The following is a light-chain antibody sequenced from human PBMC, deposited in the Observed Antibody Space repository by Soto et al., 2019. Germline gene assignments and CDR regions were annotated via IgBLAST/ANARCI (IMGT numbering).Light chain of an antibody. CDR1: SSDVGGYNY. V-gene: IGLV2-14*01. CDR2: EVS. CDR3: SSYTSSSTLYV. Sequence: QSALTQPASVSGSPGQSITISCTGTSSDVGGYNYVSWYQQHPGKAPKLMIYEVSNRPSGVSNRFSGSKSGNTASLTISGLRAEDEADYCCSSYTSSSTLYVFGTGTKVTVL. J-gene: IGLJ1*01.